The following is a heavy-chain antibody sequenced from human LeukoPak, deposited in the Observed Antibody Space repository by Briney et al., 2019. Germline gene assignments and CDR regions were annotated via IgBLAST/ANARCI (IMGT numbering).Heavy chain of an antibody. Sequence: SVKVSCKASGGTFSSYAIRWVRQAPGQGLEWMGGIIPIFGTANYAQKFQGRVTITADKSTSTAYMELSSLRSEDTAVYYCASVYVMGYCSGGSCYSGLDYWGQGTLVTVSS. CDR1: GGTFSSYA. J-gene: IGHJ4*02. CDR2: IIPIFGTA. V-gene: IGHV1-69*06. CDR3: ASVYVMGYCSGGSCYSGLDY. D-gene: IGHD2-15*01.